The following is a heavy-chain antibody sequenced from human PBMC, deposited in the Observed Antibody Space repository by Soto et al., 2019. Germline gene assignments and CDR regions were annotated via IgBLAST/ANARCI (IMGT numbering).Heavy chain of an antibody. CDR2: IYHSGST. V-gene: IGHV4-4*02. Sequence: QVQLQESGPGLVEPSGTLSLTCTVSGASVSSGGWWTWLRQPPGKGLEWIGEIYHSGSTNYNPSLKSRVSMSLDNSKNQFSLRLNYVTAADTALYYCTTIPGGLNFGFQSWGQGTLVTVSS. D-gene: IGHD3-16*01. CDR1: GASVSSGGW. J-gene: IGHJ4*02. CDR3: TTIPGGLNFGFQS.